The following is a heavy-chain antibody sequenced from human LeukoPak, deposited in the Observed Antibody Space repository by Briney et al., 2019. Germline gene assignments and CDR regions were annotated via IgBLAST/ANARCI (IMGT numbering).Heavy chain of an antibody. D-gene: IGHD1-1*01. CDR2: ISYSGKS. J-gene: IGHJ4*02. CDR3: VRVGRSLHWNPDF. CDR1: GGSMSDYY. Sequence: SETLSLTCAVSGGSMSDYYGGCIRQPPGKGLEWIGYISYSGKSNSNPSLKSRVTMSVDMSKNQFSLKLASVTAADTAVYYCVRVGRSLHWNPDFWGLGTLVTVSS. V-gene: IGHV4-59*01.